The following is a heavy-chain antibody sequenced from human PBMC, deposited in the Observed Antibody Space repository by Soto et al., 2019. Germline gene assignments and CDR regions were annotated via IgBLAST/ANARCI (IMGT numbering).Heavy chain of an antibody. CDR2: ISAYNGNT. Sequence: QVQLVQSGAEVKKPGASVKVSCKASGYTFTSYGISWVRQAPGQGLEWMGWISAYNGNTNYAQKLQGRVTMTTDTSTSTANMELRGLRSDDTAVYYCARRYSGYDLYYYYGMDVWGQGTTVTVSS. D-gene: IGHD5-12*01. J-gene: IGHJ6*02. CDR3: ARRYSGYDLYYYYGMDV. CDR1: GYTFTSYG. V-gene: IGHV1-18*01.